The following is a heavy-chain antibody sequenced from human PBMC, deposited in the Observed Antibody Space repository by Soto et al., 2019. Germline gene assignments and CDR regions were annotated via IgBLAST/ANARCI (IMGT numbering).Heavy chain of an antibody. Sequence: SETLSLTCTVSGGSVSSGSYYWSWIRQPPGKGLEWIGYIYYSGSTNYNPSLKSRGTISVDTSKNQFSLKLSSVTAADTAVYYCARDLIVTAYMSPLWVGMDVWGQGTTVTVSS. CDR3: ARDLIVTAYMSPLWVGMDV. D-gene: IGHD2-8*01. CDR1: GGSVSSGSYY. J-gene: IGHJ6*02. V-gene: IGHV4-61*01. CDR2: IYYSGST.